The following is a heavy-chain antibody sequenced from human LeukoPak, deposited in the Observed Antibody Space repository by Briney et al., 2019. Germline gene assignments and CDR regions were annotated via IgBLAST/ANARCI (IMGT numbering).Heavy chain of an antibody. CDR2: ISGGGDA. CDR1: GFPFNRFA. V-gene: IGHV3-23*01. CDR3: AKEGITGADS. Sequence: GGSLTLSCTASGFPFNRFAMSWVRQAPGQGLAWVSAISGGGDAHYADSVKGRFTISRDNSKNTLFLHINNLTADDTALYYCAKEGITGADSWGQGTLVSVSS. J-gene: IGHJ4*02.